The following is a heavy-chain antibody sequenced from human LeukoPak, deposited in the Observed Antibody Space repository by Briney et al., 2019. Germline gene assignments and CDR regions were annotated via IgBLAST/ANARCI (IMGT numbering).Heavy chain of an antibody. J-gene: IGHJ3*01. CDR2: ISSSGSSI. V-gene: IGHV3-48*03. D-gene: IGHD4-17*01. Sequence: GSLRLSCAASGFTFSSYEMNWVRQAPGKGLEWVSYISSSGSSIYYADSVKGRFTISRDNAKNSLYLQMNSLGAEDTAVYYCARAHDYGDLKFWGQGTMVTVSS. CDR1: GFTFSSYE. CDR3: ARAHDYGDLKF.